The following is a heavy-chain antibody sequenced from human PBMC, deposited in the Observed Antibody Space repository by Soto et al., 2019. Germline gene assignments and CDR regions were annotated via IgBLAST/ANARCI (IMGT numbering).Heavy chain of an antibody. CDR2: INHSGST. J-gene: IGHJ3*02. CDR3: ATPGIAAAGTGAFDI. CDR1: GGSFSGYY. D-gene: IGHD6-13*01. V-gene: IGHV4-34*01. Sequence: SETLSLTCAVYGGSFSGYYWSWIRQPPGKGLEWIGEINHSGSTNYNPSLKSRVTISVDTSKNQFSLKLSSVTAADTAVYYCATPGIAAAGTGAFDIWGQGTMVTVSS.